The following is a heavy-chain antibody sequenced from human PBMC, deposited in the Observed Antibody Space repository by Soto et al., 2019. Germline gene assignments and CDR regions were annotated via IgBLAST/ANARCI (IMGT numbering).Heavy chain of an antibody. D-gene: IGHD6-13*01. V-gene: IGHV4-59*01. CDR2: IYYSGST. J-gene: IGHJ5*02. Sequence: QVQLQESGPGLVKPSETLSLTCTVSGGSISSYYWSWIRQPPGKGLEWIGYIYYSGSTNYNPSLTRRVTXSVXTXMNQFSLKLSSVTAADTAVYYCARVRGIAAVRWFDPWGQGTLVTVSS. CDR1: GGSISSYY. CDR3: ARVRGIAAVRWFDP.